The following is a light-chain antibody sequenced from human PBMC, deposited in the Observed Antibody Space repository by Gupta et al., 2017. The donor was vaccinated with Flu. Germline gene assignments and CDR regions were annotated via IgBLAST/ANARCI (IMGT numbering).Light chain of an antibody. CDR3: QQRSNWLYT. V-gene: IGKV3-11*01. Sequence: EIVFTQSPATLSLSPGERATLSCRASQSISTYLAWYQQKPGQAPRLLIYDASNRATGIPVRFSGSGSGTDFTLTISSLEPEDFAVYYCQQRSNWLYTFGQGTKMEIK. CDR2: DAS. J-gene: IGKJ2*01. CDR1: QSISTY.